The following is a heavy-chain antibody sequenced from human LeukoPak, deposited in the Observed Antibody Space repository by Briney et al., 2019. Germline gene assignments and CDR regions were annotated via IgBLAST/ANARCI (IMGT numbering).Heavy chain of an antibody. CDR1: GFTFSSYS. Sequence: GSLRLSCAASGFTFSSYSMNWIRQPPGKGLEWIGYIYYSGSPFYSPSLRSRATISVDTSKSQFSLSLTSMTAADTAIYYCARGSLIVASAHDGFDIWGPGTLVTVSS. J-gene: IGHJ3*02. D-gene: IGHD5-12*01. V-gene: IGHV4-59*06. CDR3: ARGSLIVASAHDGFDI. CDR2: IYYSGSP.